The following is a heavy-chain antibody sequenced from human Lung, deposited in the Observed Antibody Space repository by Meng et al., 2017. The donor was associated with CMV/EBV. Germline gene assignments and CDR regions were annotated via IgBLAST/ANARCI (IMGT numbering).Heavy chain of an antibody. CDR1: GGSISGRPW. Sequence: LTCSVTGGSISGRPWWDWVRQPPGKGLEWIGEIWHGGNTNYNVTLKSRVTLSIDKSNNQFSLKLNSVTAADTAVYFCARGELALGFDSWGQGILVTVSS. CDR3: ARGELALGFDS. CDR2: IWHGGNT. J-gene: IGHJ4*02. D-gene: IGHD1-7*01. V-gene: IGHV4-4*01.